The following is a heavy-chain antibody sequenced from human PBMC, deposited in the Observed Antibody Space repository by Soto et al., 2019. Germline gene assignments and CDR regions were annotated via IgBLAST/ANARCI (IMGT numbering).Heavy chain of an antibody. V-gene: IGHV4-31*03. CDR2: IYYSGST. D-gene: IGHD3-10*01. CDR3: ARVHMVRGVD. Sequence: SETLSLTCTVSGGSISSGGYYWSWIRQHPGKGLEWIGYIYYSGSTYYNPSLKSRVTISVDTSKNQFSLKLSSVTAADTAVYYCARVHMVRGVDWGQGTLVTVSS. CDR1: GGSISSGGYY. J-gene: IGHJ4*02.